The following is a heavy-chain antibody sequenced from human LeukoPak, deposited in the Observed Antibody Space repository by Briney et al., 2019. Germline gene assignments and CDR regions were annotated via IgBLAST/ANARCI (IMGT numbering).Heavy chain of an antibody. D-gene: IGHD2-2*02. J-gene: IGHJ4*02. CDR2: ISAYNGNT. V-gene: IGHV1-18*01. Sequence: ASVKVSCKASGYTFTSYGISWARQAPGQGLEWIGWISAYNGNTNYAQKLQGRVTMTTDTSTSTAYMELRSLRSDDTAVYYCARDGYCSSTSCYTGYDYWGQGTLVTVSS. CDR1: GYTFTSYG. CDR3: ARDGYCSSTSCYTGYDY.